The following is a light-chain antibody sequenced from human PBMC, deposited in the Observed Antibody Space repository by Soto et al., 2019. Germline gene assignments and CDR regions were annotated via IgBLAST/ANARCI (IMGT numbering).Light chain of an antibody. Sequence: QSALTQPASVSDSPGQSITISCTGTSSDVGGSNFVSWYQQHPGKPPKLIIYDVANRPSGVSNRFSGSKSGSTASLIISRLQAEDEADYYCQAYDYSLTASVFGGGTKLTVL. CDR1: SSDVGGSNF. CDR2: DVA. CDR3: QAYDYSLTASV. J-gene: IGLJ3*02. V-gene: IGLV2-14*03.